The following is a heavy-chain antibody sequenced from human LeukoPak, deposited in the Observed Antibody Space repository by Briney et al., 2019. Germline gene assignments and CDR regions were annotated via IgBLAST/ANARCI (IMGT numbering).Heavy chain of an antibody. V-gene: IGHV3-9*01. CDR1: GFTFDDYA. J-gene: IGHJ4*02. D-gene: IGHD3-9*01. Sequence: PGESLRLSCAASGFTFDDYAMHWVRQAPGKGLEWVSGISWNSGSIGYADSVKGRFTISRDNAKNSLYLQMNSLRAEDTALHYCAKDFYDILTGLGDYWGQGTLVTVSS. CDR3: AKDFYDILTGLGDY. CDR2: ISWNSGSI.